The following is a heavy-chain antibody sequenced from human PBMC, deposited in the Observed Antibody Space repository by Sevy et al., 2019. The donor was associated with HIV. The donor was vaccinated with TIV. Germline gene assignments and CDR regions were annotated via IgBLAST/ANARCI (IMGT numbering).Heavy chain of an antibody. J-gene: IGHJ3*02. V-gene: IGHV3-23*01. Sequence: GGSLRLSCAASGFTFSTYAMSWVRQAPGKGLEWVSGISGSGGKTYYADSVKGRLTISRDNSKNTLYLQMNSLRAEDTAVDYCGTGPSGESLLSAVDIWGQGTMVTVSS. CDR3: GTGPSGESLLSAVDI. CDR2: ISGSGGKT. D-gene: IGHD3-3*01. CDR1: GFTFSTYA.